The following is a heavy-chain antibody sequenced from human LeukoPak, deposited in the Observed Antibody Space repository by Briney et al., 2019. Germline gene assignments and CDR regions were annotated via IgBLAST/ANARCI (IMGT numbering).Heavy chain of an antibody. CDR1: VFTFSSYS. CDR2: ISSSSSYI. CDR3: ARDKKVDTAMVADY. Sequence: GGSLRLSCAASVFTFSSYSMNWVRQAPGNWLERVSSISSSSSYIYYADSVKGRFTISRDNAKNSLYLQMNSLRAEDTTVYYCARDKKVDTAMVADYWGQGTLVTVSS. D-gene: IGHD5-18*01. J-gene: IGHJ4*02. V-gene: IGHV3-21*01.